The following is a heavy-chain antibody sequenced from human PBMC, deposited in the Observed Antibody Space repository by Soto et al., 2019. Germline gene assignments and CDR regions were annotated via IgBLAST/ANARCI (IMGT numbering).Heavy chain of an antibody. CDR1: GGSISSGGYY. CDR2: IYYSGST. CDR3: FLYVNDVDTDRFSS. V-gene: IGHV4-31*03. J-gene: IGHJ5*02. Sequence: SETLSLTCTVSGGSISSGGYYWSWIRQHPGKGLEWIGYIYYSGSTYYNPSLKSRVTISVDTSKNQFSLKLSSVTAADTAVYYCFLYVNDVDTDRFSSWGQGTSVPVSA. D-gene: IGHD1-1*01.